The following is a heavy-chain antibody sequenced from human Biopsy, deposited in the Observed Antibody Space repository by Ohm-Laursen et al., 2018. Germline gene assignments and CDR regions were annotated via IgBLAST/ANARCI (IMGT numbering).Heavy chain of an antibody. Sequence: PGTLSLTCTVSGGSISDSTYHWGWIRQSPGKGLEWIGNIYYSGNTDYSPSLKSRVTISVDTSNNQFSLKLRSLTAADTAVYYCARQVDFWSGYVDYWGQGTLVAVSS. CDR2: IYYSGNT. CDR3: ARQVDFWSGYVDY. CDR1: GGSISDSTYH. J-gene: IGHJ4*02. D-gene: IGHD3-3*01. V-gene: IGHV4-39*01.